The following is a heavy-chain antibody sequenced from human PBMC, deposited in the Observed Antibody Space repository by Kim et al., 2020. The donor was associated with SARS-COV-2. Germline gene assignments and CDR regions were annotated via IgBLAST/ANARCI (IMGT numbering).Heavy chain of an antibody. Sequence: GGSLRLSCAASGFTFSSYGMHWVRQAPGKGLEWVAVISYDGSNKYYADSVKGRFTISRDNSKNTLYLQMNSLRAEDTAVYYCARVAGYGSGTGLDDYWGQGTLVTVSS. V-gene: IGHV3-33*05. CDR2: ISYDGSNK. D-gene: IGHD3-10*01. CDR1: GFTFSSYG. CDR3: ARVAGYGSGTGLDDY. J-gene: IGHJ4*02.